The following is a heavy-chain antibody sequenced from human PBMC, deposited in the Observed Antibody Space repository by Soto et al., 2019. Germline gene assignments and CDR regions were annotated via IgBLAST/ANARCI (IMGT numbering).Heavy chain of an antibody. CDR1: GDSFTSNW. V-gene: IGHV5-51*01. J-gene: IGHJ4*02. CDR3: ARSDYDFWSGYYY. Sequence: PGESLKISCKGSGDSFTSNWIGWVRQMPGKGLEWMGIIYPGDSDTRYSPSFQGQVTISADKSISTAYLQWSSLKASDTAMYYCARSDYDFWSGYYYWGQGTLVTVSS. D-gene: IGHD3-3*01. CDR2: IYPGDSDT.